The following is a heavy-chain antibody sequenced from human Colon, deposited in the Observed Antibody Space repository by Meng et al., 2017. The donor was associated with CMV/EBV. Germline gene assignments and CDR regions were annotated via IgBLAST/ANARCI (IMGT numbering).Heavy chain of an antibody. Sequence: SETLSLTCAVYGGSFSGYYWSWIRQPPGKGLEWIGEINHSGSTKYNPSLKSRVTISVDTSKNQFSLKLSSVTAADTAVYYCAGVPRSLQRFFSRASWFDPWGQGTLVTVSS. CDR1: GGSFSGYY. CDR2: INHSGST. V-gene: IGHV4-34*01. CDR3: AGVPRSLQRFFSRASWFDP. D-gene: IGHD3-3*01. J-gene: IGHJ5*02.